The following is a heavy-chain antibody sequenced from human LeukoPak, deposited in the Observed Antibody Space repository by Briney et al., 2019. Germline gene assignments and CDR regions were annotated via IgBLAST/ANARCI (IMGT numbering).Heavy chain of an antibody. J-gene: IGHJ4*02. V-gene: IGHV3-7*02. CDR2: INQDGGTK. D-gene: IGHD4-23*01. CDR1: GFNFSTHW. Sequence: QTGGSLRLSCAASGFNFSTHWMTWVRQAPGKGLEWVANINQDGGTKYYVDSVKGRLTISRDNSKNSLYLQMNRMRAEDTAVYYCASPGVNSPLNYWGQGNLVTVSS. CDR3: ASPGVNSPLNY.